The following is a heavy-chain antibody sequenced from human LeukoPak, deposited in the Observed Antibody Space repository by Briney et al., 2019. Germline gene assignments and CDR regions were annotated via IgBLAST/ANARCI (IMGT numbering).Heavy chain of an antibody. D-gene: IGHD4-23*01. V-gene: IGHV4-39*01. J-gene: IGHJ6*02. Sequence: SETLSLTCTVSGGSISSSSYYWGWIRQPTGKGLEWIGSMHYSGTTYYNSSLKSRVTISVDTSKNQFSLKLSSVTAADMAVYYCARHRSGGYYYYYGMDVWGQGTTVTVSS. CDR3: ARHRSGGYYYYYGMDV. CDR2: MHYSGTT. CDR1: GGSISSSSYY.